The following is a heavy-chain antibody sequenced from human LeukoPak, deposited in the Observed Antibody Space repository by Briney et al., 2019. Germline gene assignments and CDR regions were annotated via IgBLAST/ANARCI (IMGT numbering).Heavy chain of an antibody. CDR2: IYPGDSDT. CDR3: ARLHLTASLAAVYFDY. J-gene: IGHJ4*02. D-gene: IGHD2-21*02. Sequence: GESLKISCKGSGYSFTNYWIGWVRQMPGKGLELMGIIYPGDSDTRYSPSFQGQVTISADKSINTASLQWSSLKASDTAMYYCARLHLTASLAAVYFDYWGQGTLVTVSS. CDR1: GYSFTNYW. V-gene: IGHV5-51*01.